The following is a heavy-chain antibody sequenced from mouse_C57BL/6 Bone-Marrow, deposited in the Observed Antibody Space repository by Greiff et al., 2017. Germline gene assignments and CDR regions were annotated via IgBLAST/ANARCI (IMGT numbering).Heavy chain of an antibody. CDR3: ARHDYDPWFAY. CDR1: GYTFTNYW. D-gene: IGHD2-4*01. CDR2: IYPGGGYT. J-gene: IGHJ3*01. Sequence: VQLQQSGAELVRPGTSVKMSCKASGYTFTNYWIGWAKQRPGHGLEWIGDIYPGGGYTNYNEKFKGKATLTADKSSSPAYMQFSSLTSEDSAIYYCARHDYDPWFAYWGQGTLVTVSA. V-gene: IGHV1-63*01.